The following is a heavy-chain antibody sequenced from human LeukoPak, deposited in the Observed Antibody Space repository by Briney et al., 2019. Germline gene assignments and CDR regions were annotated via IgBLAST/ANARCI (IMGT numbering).Heavy chain of an antibody. CDR3: ARGLRATKPEFDY. Sequence: PSQTLSLTCTVSGGSISSGSYYWSWIRQPAGKGLEWIGRIYTSGSTSYNPSLKSRVTISVDTSKNQFSLKLSSVTAADTAVYYCARGLRATKPEFDYWGQGTLVTVSS. CDR1: GGSISSGSYY. D-gene: IGHD5-12*01. V-gene: IGHV4-61*02. CDR2: IYTSGST. J-gene: IGHJ4*02.